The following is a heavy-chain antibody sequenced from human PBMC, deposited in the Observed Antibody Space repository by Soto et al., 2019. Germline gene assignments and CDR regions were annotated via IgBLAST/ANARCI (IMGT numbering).Heavy chain of an antibody. CDR3: ERGLIKLEGGAFDV. D-gene: IGHD3-16*01. V-gene: IGHV3-33*01. CDR2: ISSDESNE. Sequence: GGSLRLSCAASGFTFSSSVVHWVRQAPGKGLEWVAVISSDESNEDYADSVKGRFTISRDNSKNTLYLQMNSLRAEDTAVYYCERGLIKLEGGAFDVWGQGTMVTVSS. J-gene: IGHJ3*01. CDR1: GFTFSSSV.